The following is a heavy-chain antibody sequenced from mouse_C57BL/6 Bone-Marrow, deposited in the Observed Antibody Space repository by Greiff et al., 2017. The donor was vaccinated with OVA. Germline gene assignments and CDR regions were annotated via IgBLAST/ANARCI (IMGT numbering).Heavy chain of an antibody. CDR3: ARTITTVVSDY. CDR1: GYTFTDYY. V-gene: IGHV1-19*01. D-gene: IGHD1-1*01. CDR2: INPYNGGT. Sequence: EVQLQQSGPVLVKPGASVKMSCKASGYTFTDYYMNWVQQSHGKSLEWIGVINPYNGGTSYNQKFKGKATLTVDKSSSTAYMELNSLTSEDSAVYYCARTITTVVSDYWGQGTTRTVSS. J-gene: IGHJ2*01.